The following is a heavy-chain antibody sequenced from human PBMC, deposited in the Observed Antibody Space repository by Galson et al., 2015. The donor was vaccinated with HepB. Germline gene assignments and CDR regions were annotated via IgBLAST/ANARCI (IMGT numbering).Heavy chain of an antibody. CDR2: INPSGGST. D-gene: IGHD2-2*02. Sequence: SVKVSCKASGYTFTSYYMHWVRQAPGQGLEWMGIINPSGGSTSYAQKFQGRVTMTRDTSTSTVYMELSSLRSEDTAVYYCARALYCSSTSCYSWFDPWGQGTLVTVSS. CDR3: ARALYCSSTSCYSWFDP. V-gene: IGHV1-46*01. J-gene: IGHJ5*02. CDR1: GYTFTSYY.